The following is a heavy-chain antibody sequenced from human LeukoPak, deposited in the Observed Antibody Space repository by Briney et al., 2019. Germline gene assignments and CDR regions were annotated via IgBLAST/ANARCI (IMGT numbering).Heavy chain of an antibody. V-gene: IGHV1-8*03. Sequence: ASVKVSCEASGYTFTSYDINWVRQATGQGLEWMGWMNPNSGNTGYAQKFQGRVTITRNTSISTAYMELSTLRSEDTAVYYCARGREEGFDLWGRGTLVTVSS. CDR3: ARGREEGFDL. J-gene: IGHJ2*01. CDR1: GYTFTSYD. CDR2: MNPNSGNT.